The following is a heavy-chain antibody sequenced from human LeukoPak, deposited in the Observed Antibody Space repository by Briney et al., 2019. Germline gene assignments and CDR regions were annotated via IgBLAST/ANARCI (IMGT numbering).Heavy chain of an antibody. Sequence: GGSLNLSRAACGFTFSSYWLSWVRQAPGKGLEGGANIKQDGRDIYYVDSVRGRFTISRDHAKTSLYLQMNSVRAEDAAVYYCAREYFFDYWGQGTLVTVST. CDR2: IKQDGRDI. CDR3: AREYFFDY. V-gene: IGHV3-7*04. J-gene: IGHJ4*02. CDR1: GFTFSSYW.